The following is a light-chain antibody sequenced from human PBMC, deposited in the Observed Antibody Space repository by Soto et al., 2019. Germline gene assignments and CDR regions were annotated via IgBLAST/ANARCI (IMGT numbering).Light chain of an antibody. CDR1: QGISNY. CDR2: AAS. J-gene: IGKJ4*01. Sequence: DIQMTQSPSSLSASVGDRVTITCRASQGISNYLAWYQQIPGKLPKLLISAASTLQSGVPSRFSGSGSGTDFTLTISSLQPEDVATYYCQKYTNVPAFGGGTKAEIK. V-gene: IGKV1-27*01. CDR3: QKYTNVPA.